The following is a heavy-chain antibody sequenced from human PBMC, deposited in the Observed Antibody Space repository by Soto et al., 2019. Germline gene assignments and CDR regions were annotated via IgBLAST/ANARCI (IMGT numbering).Heavy chain of an antibody. Sequence: ASVKVSCKASGGTFSSYTISWVRQAPGQGLEWMGRIIPILGIANYAQKFQGRATITADKSTSTAYMELSSLRSEDTAVYYCARDSGAAATLGDWYWGQGTLVTVSS. CDR2: IIPILGIA. V-gene: IGHV1-69*04. CDR1: GGTFSSYT. CDR3: ARDSGAAATLGDWY. D-gene: IGHD2-21*01. J-gene: IGHJ4*02.